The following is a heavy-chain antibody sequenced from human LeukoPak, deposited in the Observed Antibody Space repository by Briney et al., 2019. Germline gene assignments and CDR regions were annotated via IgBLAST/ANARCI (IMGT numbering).Heavy chain of an antibody. J-gene: IGHJ4*02. CDR3: ARDRDYYDSSGYYYSYGLDY. CDR2: IYHSGST. Sequence: SETLSLTCTVSGGSISSGGYYWSWIRQPPGKGLEWIGYIYHSGSTYYNPSLKSRVTISVDRSKNQFPLKLSSVTAADTAVYYCARDRDYYDSSGYYYSYGLDYWGQGTLVTVSS. D-gene: IGHD3-22*01. CDR1: GGSISSGGYY. V-gene: IGHV4-30-2*01.